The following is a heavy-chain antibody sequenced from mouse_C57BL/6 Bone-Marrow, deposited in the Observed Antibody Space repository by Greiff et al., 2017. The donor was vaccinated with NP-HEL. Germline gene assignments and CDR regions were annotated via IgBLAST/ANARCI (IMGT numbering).Heavy chain of an antibody. CDR1: GYTFTSYW. CDR3: VCSYYNYAMDY. Sequence: VQLQQPGAELVKPGASVKMSCKASGYTFTSYWITWVKQRPGQGLEWIGDIYPGSGSTNYNEKFKSKATLTVDTSSITAYMQLSSLTSEDSAVYYCVCSYYNYAMDYWGQGTSVTVSS. V-gene: IGHV1-55*01. J-gene: IGHJ4*01. CDR2: IYPGSGST. D-gene: IGHD2-12*01.